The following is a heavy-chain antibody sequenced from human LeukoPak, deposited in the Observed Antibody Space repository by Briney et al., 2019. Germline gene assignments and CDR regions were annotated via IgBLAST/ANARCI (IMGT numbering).Heavy chain of an antibody. Sequence: PGGSLRLSCAASGFTFSSYAMSWVRQAPGKGLEWVSIIIDNGGSTYYADSVKGRFTISRDNSKNMLYLQMNSLRAEDTAVYSCAKLGCGGTRCYVNYWGQGTLVTVSS. D-gene: IGHD2-2*01. J-gene: IGHJ4*02. CDR2: IIDNGGST. CDR3: AKLGCGGTRCYVNY. CDR1: GFTFSSYA. V-gene: IGHV3-23*01.